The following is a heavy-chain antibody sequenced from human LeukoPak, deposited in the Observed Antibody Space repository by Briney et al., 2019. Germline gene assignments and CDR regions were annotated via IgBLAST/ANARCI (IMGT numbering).Heavy chain of an antibody. J-gene: IGHJ4*02. CDR3: ARGVRIAAAGTSLDY. D-gene: IGHD6-13*01. CDR2: ISSSSSYI. Sequence: GGSLRLSCAASEFSVGSNYMTWVRQAPGKGLEWVSSISSSSSYIYYADSVKGRFTISRDNAKNSLYLQMNSLRAEDTAVYYCARGVRIAAAGTSLDYWGQGTLVTVSS. V-gene: IGHV3-21*01. CDR1: EFSVGSNY.